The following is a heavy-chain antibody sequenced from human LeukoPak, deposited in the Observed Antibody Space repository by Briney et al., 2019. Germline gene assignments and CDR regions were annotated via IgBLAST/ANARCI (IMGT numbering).Heavy chain of an antibody. CDR3: AKIAAAGALQDFDY. CDR2: ISGSGGAT. V-gene: IGHV3-23*01. D-gene: IGHD6-13*01. Sequence: GGSLRLSCAASGFTFSSYGMSWVRQAPGKGLEWVSTISGSGGATYYADSVKGRFTISRDNSKSTLYLQMNSLRAEDTAVYYCAKIAAAGALQDFDYWGQGTLVTVSS. J-gene: IGHJ4*02. CDR1: GFTFSSYG.